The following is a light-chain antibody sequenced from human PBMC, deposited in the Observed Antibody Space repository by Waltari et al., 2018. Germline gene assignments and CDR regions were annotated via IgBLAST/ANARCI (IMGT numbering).Light chain of an antibody. CDR3: CSYAGSSSWV. CDR1: SSDLGRFDL. V-gene: IGLV2-23*01. CDR2: EAS. Sequence: QSALTQPASVSASPGQSITISCTGTSSDLGRFDLVSWFQQHPGEAPRLIIYEASKRPSGVSNSFSGSKSGTTASLTISGLQAEDEADYYCCSYAGSSSWVFGGGTKLTVL. J-gene: IGLJ3*02.